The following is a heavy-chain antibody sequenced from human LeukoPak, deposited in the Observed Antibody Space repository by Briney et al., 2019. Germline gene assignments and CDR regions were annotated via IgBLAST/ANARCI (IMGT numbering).Heavy chain of an antibody. J-gene: IGHJ4*02. CDR1: GGSISSSSYY. V-gene: IGHV4-39*01. CDR2: IYYSGST. D-gene: IGHD2-15*01. Sequence: PSETLSLTCTVSGGSISSSSYYWGWIRQPPGKGLEWIGGIYYSGSTYYNPSLKSRVTISVDTSKNQFSLKLSSVTAADTAVYYCARQQGREWWSAQESGTFDYWGQGTLVTVSS. CDR3: ARQQGREWWSAQESGTFDY.